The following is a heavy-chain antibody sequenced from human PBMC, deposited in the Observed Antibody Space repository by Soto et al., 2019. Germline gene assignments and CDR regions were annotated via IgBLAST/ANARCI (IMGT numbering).Heavy chain of an antibody. D-gene: IGHD6-19*01. V-gene: IGHV4-39*02. CDR3: ARDSSGWEEFDY. J-gene: IGHJ4*02. CDR2: IYYSGST. Sequence: SETLSLTYAVSGGSIRTSGYSWGWIRRPPEKGLDRPPEKGLEWIATIYYSGSTYYNPSLKSRVTISVDTSKNQFSLKLSSVTAADTAVYYCARDSSGWEEFDYWGQGTLVTVSS. CDR1: GGSIRTSGYS.